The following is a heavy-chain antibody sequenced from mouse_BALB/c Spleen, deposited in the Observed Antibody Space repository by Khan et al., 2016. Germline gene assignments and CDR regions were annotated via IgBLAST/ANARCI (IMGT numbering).Heavy chain of an antibody. CDR2: IRNKAKGSTT. CDR3: ARDVTYGSSPYWYFDV. D-gene: IGHD1-1*01. J-gene: IGHJ1*01. V-gene: IGHV7-3*02. CDR1: GFTLTDYY. Sequence: EVELVESGGGMVQPGGSLRLSCATSGFTLTDYYISWVRQPPGKALEWLGFIRNKAKGSTTEYSAAVKGRFTISSDNSQSILYLQMNILRDEDSATYYCARDVTYGSSPYWYFDVWGAGTTVTVSS.